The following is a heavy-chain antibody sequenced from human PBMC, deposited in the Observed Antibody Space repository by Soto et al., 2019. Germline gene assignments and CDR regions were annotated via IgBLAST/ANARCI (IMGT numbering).Heavy chain of an antibody. CDR2: ISYDGSNK. CDR3: ARDARYCISTSCPERGWFDP. D-gene: IGHD2-2*01. Sequence: QVQLVESGGGVVQPGRSLRLSCAASGFTFSSYAMHWVRQAPGKGLEWVAVISYDGSNKYYADSVKGRFTISRDNSKNTLYLQMNSLRAEDTAVYYCARDARYCISTSCPERGWFDPWGQGTLVTVSS. V-gene: IGHV3-30-3*01. CDR1: GFTFSSYA. J-gene: IGHJ5*02.